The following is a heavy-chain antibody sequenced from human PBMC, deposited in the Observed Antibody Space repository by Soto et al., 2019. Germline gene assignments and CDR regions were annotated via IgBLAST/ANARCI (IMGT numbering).Heavy chain of an antibody. CDR1: GDSVSSNSAA. CDR3: ARATMVRGVITIRHFDL. V-gene: IGHV6-1*01. D-gene: IGHD3-10*01. J-gene: IGHJ2*01. CDR2: TYYRSKWYN. Sequence: SQTLSLTCAISGDSVSSNSAAWNWIRQSPSRGLEWLGRTYYRSKWYNDYAVSVKSRITINPDTSKNQFSLQLNSVTPEDTAVYYCARATMVRGVITIRHFDLWGRGTLVTVSS.